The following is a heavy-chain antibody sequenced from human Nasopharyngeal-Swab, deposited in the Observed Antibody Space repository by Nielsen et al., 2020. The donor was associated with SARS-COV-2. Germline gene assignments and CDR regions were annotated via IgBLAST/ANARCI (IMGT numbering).Heavy chain of an antibody. CDR3: AKSDDAVDI. J-gene: IGHJ3*02. CDR1: GFTFTNYV. V-gene: IGHV3-23*01. Sequence: GESLKISCAASGFTFTNYVMAWVRQTPGKGLEWVSGISGSGDRTFYADSVKGRFTISRDNSQNTLFLQMNSLRAEDTAVYYCAKSDDAVDIWGQGTMVTVSS. CDR2: ISGSGDRT.